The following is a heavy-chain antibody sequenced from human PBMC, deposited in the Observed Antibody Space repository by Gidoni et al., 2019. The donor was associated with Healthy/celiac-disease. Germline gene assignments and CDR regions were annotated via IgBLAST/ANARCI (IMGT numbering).Heavy chain of an antibody. V-gene: IGHV4-39*07. D-gene: IGHD3-9*01. Sequence: QLQLQESGPGLVTPSETLSLTCTVPGGSISSSSFYWGWIRQPPGKGLEWIGSIYYSGSTYYNPSLKSRVTISVDTSKNQFSLKLSSVTAADTAVYYCARDAKYDILTRLFDYWGQGTLVTVSS. CDR1: GGSISSSSFY. CDR2: IYYSGST. J-gene: IGHJ4*02. CDR3: ARDAKYDILTRLFDY.